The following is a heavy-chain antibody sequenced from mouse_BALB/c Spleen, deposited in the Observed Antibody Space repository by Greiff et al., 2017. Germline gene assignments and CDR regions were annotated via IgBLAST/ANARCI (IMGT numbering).Heavy chain of an antibody. J-gene: IGHJ1*01. CDR3: ASGLYDGYYYWYFDV. Sequence: QVQLQQSGAELARPGASVKMSCKASGYTFTSYTMHWVKQRPGQGLEWIGYINPSSGYTNYNQKFKDKATLTADKSSSTAYMQLSSLTSEDSAVYYCASGLYDGYYYWYFDVWGAGTTVTVSS. V-gene: IGHV1-4*01. CDR2: INPSSGYT. CDR1: GYTFTSYT. D-gene: IGHD2-3*01.